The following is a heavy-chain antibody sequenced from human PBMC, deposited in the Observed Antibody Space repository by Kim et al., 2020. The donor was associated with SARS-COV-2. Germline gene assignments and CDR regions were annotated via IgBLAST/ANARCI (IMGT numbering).Heavy chain of an antibody. CDR1: GFTFDDYA. J-gene: IGHJ6*01. V-gene: IGHV3-9*01. CDR2: ISWNSGSI. Sequence: GGSLRLSCAASGFTFDDYAMHWVRQAPGKGLEWVSGISWNSGSIGYADSVKGRFTISRDNAKNSLYLQMNSLRAEDTALYYCAKDRGIAAAAGSSYYYG. D-gene: IGHD6-13*01. CDR3: AKDRGIAAAAGSSYYYG.